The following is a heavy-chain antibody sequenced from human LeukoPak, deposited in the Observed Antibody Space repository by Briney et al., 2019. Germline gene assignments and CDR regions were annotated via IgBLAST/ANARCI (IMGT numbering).Heavy chain of an antibody. J-gene: IGHJ3*02. CDR3: ASIHQVRGSHTFDI. V-gene: IGHV4-34*01. D-gene: IGHD3-10*01. Sequence: PSETLSLTCAVYGGSFSDYFWSWVAQPPGRGLEWIGEINQSGSSTYNPPLKSRVTMSVDTSKNQLSLKMTSVTAADTAVYYCASIHQVRGSHTFDIWGQGTMVTVSS. CDR2: INQSGSS. CDR1: GGSFSDYF.